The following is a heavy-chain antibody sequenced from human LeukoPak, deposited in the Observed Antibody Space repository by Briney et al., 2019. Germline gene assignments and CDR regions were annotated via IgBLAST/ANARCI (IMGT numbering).Heavy chain of an antibody. Sequence: SVKVSCKASGGTFSSYAISWVRQAPGEGLEWMGRIIPILGIANYAQKFQGRVTITADKSTSTAYMELSSLRSEDTAVYYCAGVPPWDYWGQGTLVTVSS. J-gene: IGHJ4*02. CDR3: AGVPPWDY. V-gene: IGHV1-69*04. CDR1: GGTFSSYA. CDR2: IIPILGIA.